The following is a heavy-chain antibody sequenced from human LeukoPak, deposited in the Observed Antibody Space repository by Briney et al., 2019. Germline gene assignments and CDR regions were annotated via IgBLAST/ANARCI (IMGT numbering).Heavy chain of an antibody. CDR2: IYYSGST. Sequence: SETLSLTCPVAGGSISSYYWSWVRQPPGNGLEWIGYIYYSGSTNYNPSLKSRVTISVDTSKNQFSLKLSSVTAADTAVYYCARGGTVRNGMDVWGQGTTVTVSS. CDR3: ARGGTVRNGMDV. J-gene: IGHJ6*02. V-gene: IGHV4-59*01. D-gene: IGHD1-26*01. CDR1: GGSISSYY.